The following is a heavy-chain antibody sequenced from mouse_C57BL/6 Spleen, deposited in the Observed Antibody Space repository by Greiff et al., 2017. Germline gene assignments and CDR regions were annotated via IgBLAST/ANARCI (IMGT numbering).Heavy chain of an antibody. J-gene: IGHJ2*01. CDR3: ARWEGSSGYLDY. Sequence: QVHVKQPGAELVKPGASVKMSCKASGYTFTSYWITWVKQRPGQGLEWIGDIYPGSGSTNYNEKFKSKATLTVDTSSSTAYMQLSSLTSEDSAVYYCARWEGSSGYLDYWGQGTTLTVSS. CDR2: IYPGSGST. CDR1: GYTFTSYW. D-gene: IGHD3-2*02. V-gene: IGHV1-55*01.